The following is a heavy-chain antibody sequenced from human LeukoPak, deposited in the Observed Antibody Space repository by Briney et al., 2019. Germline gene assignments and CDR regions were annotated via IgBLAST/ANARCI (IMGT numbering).Heavy chain of an antibody. V-gene: IGHV4-34*01. J-gene: IGHJ6*02. D-gene: IGHD4-17*01. CDR3: ARDLGMTTADYGMDV. Sequence: SETLSLTCAVYGESFSDYYWSWIRQPPGKGLEWIGEINHSGGTNYNPSLKSRVTISVDTSKNHFSLNLSSVTAADTAVYYCARDLGMTTADYGMDVWGQGTTVTVSS. CDR2: INHSGGT. CDR1: GESFSDYY.